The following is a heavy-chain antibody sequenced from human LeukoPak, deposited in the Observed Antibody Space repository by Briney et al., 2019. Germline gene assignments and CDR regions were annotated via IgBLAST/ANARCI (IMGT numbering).Heavy chain of an antibody. V-gene: IGHV1-69*04. D-gene: IGHD2/OR15-2a*01. CDR3: ATRNEYTNSFHN. CDR2: IIPFLDIV. CDR1: GYAFTSYA. Sequence: ASVKVSCKASGYAFTSYAINWVRRAPGQGLEWMGRIIPFLDIVNYAQKFQGRVTITADISTSTAYMELSSLTSEDTAVYFCATRNEYTNSFHNWGQGTLVTVSS. J-gene: IGHJ5*02.